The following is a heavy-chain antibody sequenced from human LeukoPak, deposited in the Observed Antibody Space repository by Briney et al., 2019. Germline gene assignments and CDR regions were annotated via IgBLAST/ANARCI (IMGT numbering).Heavy chain of an antibody. Sequence: GASVKVSCKTSGYDFTSYAMHWVRQAPGQRLEWMGWINVVNDNTKLSQKFQGRVTITSDTSASTAYMEMSSLRFDDTAVYYCARAQGTIDYWGQGTLVTVSS. J-gene: IGHJ4*02. CDR3: ARAQGTIDY. V-gene: IGHV1-3*01. CDR2: INVVNDNT. CDR1: GYDFTSYA. D-gene: IGHD1/OR15-1a*01.